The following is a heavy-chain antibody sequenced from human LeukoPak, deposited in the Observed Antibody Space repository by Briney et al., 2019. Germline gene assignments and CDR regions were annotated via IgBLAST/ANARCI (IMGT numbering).Heavy chain of an antibody. CDR1: GFTFSSYA. CDR2: ISYDGSDK. J-gene: IGHJ4*02. CDR3: ARGGSGSYHPFDY. V-gene: IGHV3-30-3*01. Sequence: GGSLRLSCAASGFTFSSYAMHWVRQAPGKGLEWVAVISYDGSDKYYADSVKGRFTISRDNSKNTLYLQMNSLRAEDTAVYYCARGGSGSYHPFDYWGQGTLVTVSS. D-gene: IGHD1-26*01.